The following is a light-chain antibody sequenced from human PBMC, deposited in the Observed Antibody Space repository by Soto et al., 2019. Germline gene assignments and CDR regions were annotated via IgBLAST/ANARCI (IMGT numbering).Light chain of an antibody. CDR1: HSVSSSY. CDR3: QQYGSSPPIT. CDR2: GAS. Sequence: EIVLTQSPGTLSLSPGERATLSCRASHSVSSSYLAWYQQKPGQAPRLLIYGASSRATGIPDRFSGSGSGTDVTLTISRLEPEDFAVYYYQQYGSSPPITFGQGTRLEIK. J-gene: IGKJ5*01. V-gene: IGKV3-20*01.